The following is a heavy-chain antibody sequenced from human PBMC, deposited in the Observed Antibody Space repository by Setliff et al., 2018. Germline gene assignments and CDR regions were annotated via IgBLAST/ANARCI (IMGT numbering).Heavy chain of an antibody. Sequence: SETLSLTCTVSGASISSGGYYWTWIRQPAGKALEWIGSIYYSGSTYYNPSLKSRVTISVDTSKNQFSLKLSSVTAADTAVYYCARQVVIDYYYYMDVWGKGTTVTVSS. V-gene: IGHV4-39*01. CDR3: ARQVVIDYYYYMDV. D-gene: IGHD3-22*01. J-gene: IGHJ6*03. CDR1: GASISSGGYY. CDR2: IYYSGST.